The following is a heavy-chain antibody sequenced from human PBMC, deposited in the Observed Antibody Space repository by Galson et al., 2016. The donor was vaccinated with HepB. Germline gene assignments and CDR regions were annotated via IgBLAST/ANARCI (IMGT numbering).Heavy chain of an antibody. CDR1: GYSLSRLA. V-gene: IGHV1-24*01. D-gene: IGHD2-2*01. CDR3: TTLTECDATGCPDAFDL. Sequence: QSGAEVKKTGASVKVSCKVSGYSLSRLAMHWVRQGPAKGLEWMGGFLPEEVETICAQKFQGRVTMTEDTSTDTACMELSSLRSEDTGVYYCTTLTECDATGCPDAFDLWGQGTMGTVSS. CDR2: FLPEEVET. J-gene: IGHJ3*01.